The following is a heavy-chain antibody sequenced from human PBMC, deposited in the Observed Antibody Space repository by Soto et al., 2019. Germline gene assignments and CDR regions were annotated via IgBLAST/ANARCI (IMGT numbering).Heavy chain of an antibody. Sequence: ASVKVSCKASGGTFSSYAISWVRQAPGQGLEWMGGIIPIFGTANYAQKFQGRVAITADESTSTAYMELSSLRSEDTAVYYCAGVGANSSSWLNWFDPWGQGTLVTVSS. D-gene: IGHD6-13*01. V-gene: IGHV1-69*13. CDR3: AGVGANSSSWLNWFDP. CDR1: GGTFSSYA. CDR2: IIPIFGTA. J-gene: IGHJ5*02.